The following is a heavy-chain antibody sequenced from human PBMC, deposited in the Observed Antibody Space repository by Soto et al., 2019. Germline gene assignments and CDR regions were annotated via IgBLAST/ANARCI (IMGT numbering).Heavy chain of an antibody. V-gene: IGHV3-48*01. CDR3: TIEGAYPGPDFDY. CDR1: GFSFSTYN. D-gene: IGHD3-16*01. J-gene: IGHJ4*02. CDR2: ISSRSSTI. Sequence: GGSLRLSCAASGFSFSTYNMNWVRQAPGRGLEWVSYISSRSSTIYHADSVKGRFTISRDDSRNSVYLQMNSLKTDDTAVYYCTIEGAYPGPDFDYWGQGTLVTVSS.